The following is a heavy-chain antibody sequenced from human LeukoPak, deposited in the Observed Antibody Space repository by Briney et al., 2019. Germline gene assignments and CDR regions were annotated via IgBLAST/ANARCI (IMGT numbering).Heavy chain of an antibody. CDR1: GGSFSGYY. CDR2: INHSGST. Sequence: SETLSLTCAVYGGSFSGYYWSWMRQPPGKGLEWIGEINHSGSTNYNPSLKSRVTISVDTSKNQFSLKLSSVTAADTAVYYCARSLYASSNNWFDPWGQGTLVTVSS. D-gene: IGHD6-19*01. CDR3: ARSLYASSNNWFDP. V-gene: IGHV4-34*01. J-gene: IGHJ5*02.